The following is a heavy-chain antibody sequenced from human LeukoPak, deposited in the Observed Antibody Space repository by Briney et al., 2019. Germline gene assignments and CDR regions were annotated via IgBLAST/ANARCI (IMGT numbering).Heavy chain of an antibody. V-gene: IGHV3-7*01. CDR3: ARAHPNDYSNPLDY. CDR1: GFTFSTYW. D-gene: IGHD4-11*01. CDR2: MKQDGGEK. J-gene: IGHJ4*02. Sequence: GGSLRLSCAPSGFTFSTYWMSWVRQAPGKGLEWVANMKQDGGEKYYVDSVKGRFTISRDNAKNSLYLQINSLRAEDTAVYYCARAHPNDYSNPLDYWGQGTLVTVSS.